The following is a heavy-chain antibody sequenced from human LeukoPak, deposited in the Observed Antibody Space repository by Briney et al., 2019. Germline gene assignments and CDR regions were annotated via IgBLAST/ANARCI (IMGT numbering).Heavy chain of an antibody. CDR2: ISISGATT. D-gene: IGHD2-2*01. CDR3: AKDPVVPAAMGSLYSDNYMDV. Sequence: GGSLRLSXAASGFIFDNSAMSWVRQAPGKGLEWVSAISISGATTYYADSVKGRFTISRDNSKNTLYLQMNSLRAEDAAVYYCAKDPVVPAAMGSLYSDNYMDVWGRGTTVTVSS. V-gene: IGHV3-23*01. CDR1: GFIFDNSA. J-gene: IGHJ6*03.